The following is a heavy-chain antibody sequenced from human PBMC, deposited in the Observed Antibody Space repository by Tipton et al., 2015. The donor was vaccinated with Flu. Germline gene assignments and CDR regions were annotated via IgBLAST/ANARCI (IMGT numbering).Heavy chain of an antibody. CDR3: ARGSGSGTHVMFDY. V-gene: IGHV4-38-2*02. D-gene: IGHD3-10*01. Sequence: TLSLTCTVSGYFISSGYYWGWIRQSPGTGLQWIATIIQSGNAYYNPSLRSRVTISVDTTKNLFSLNLSSVTATDTAVYYCARGSGSGTHVMFDYWGQGTLVTVSS. CDR2: IIQSGNA. J-gene: IGHJ4*02. CDR1: GYFISSGYY.